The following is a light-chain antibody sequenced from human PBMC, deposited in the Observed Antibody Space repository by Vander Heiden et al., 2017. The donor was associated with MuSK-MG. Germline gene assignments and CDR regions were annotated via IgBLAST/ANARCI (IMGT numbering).Light chain of an antibody. CDR3: QQRSNWPLT. CDR2: DAA. J-gene: IGKJ4*01. CDR1: QSVSSY. Sequence: EIVFTQPPATLSLSPGDRATLSVRASQSVSSYLAWYQQKPGQAPRLLIYDAANRATGIPARFSGSGSGTGFTLTISSLEPEDFAVYYCQQRSNWPLTFGGGTKVEIK. V-gene: IGKV3-11*01.